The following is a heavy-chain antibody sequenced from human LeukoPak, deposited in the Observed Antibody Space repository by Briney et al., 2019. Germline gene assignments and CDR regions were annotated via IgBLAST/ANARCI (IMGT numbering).Heavy chain of an antibody. J-gene: IGHJ4*02. Sequence: PGGSLRLSCAASGFTFSSYWMHWVRQAPGKGLVWVSRINSDGSSTSYADSVKGRFTISRDNAKNTLYLQRNSLRAEDTAVYYCARIPDEVRGLDYWGQGTLVTVSS. CDR3: ARIPDEVRGLDY. D-gene: IGHD3-10*01. V-gene: IGHV3-74*01. CDR1: GFTFSSYW. CDR2: INSDGSST.